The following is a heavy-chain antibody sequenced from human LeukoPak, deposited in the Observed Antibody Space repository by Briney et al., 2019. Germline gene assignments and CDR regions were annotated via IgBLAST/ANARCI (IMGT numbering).Heavy chain of an antibody. V-gene: IGHV1-69*13. CDR3: AIDYYDSSGNNNWFDP. CDR1: GGTFSSYA. J-gene: IGHJ5*02. D-gene: IGHD3-22*01. CDR2: IIPIFGTA. Sequence: SVKVSCKASGGTFSSYAISWVRQAPGQGLEWMGGIIPIFGTASYAQKFQGRVTITADESTSTAYMELSSLRSEDTAVYYCAIDYYDSSGNNNWFDPWGQGTLVTVSS.